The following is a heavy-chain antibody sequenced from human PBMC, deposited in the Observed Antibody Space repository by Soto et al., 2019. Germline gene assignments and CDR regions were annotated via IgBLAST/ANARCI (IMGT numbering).Heavy chain of an antibody. CDR2: ISGSGGST. CDR3: AKSSIRQSVVVPAPPAGFDY. D-gene: IGHD2-2*01. J-gene: IGHJ4*02. Sequence: EVQLLESGGGLVQPGGSLRLSCAASGFTFSSYAMSWVRQAPGKGLEWVSAISGSGGSTYYADSVKGRFTISRDNSKNPXYXXMNSRRAEDTAVYYCAKSSIRQSVVVPAPPAGFDYWGQGTLVTVSS. CDR1: GFTFSSYA. V-gene: IGHV3-23*01.